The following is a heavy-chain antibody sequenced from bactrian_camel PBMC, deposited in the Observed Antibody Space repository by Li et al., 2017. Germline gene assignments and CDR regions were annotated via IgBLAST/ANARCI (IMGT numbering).Heavy chain of an antibody. D-gene: IGHD1*01. V-gene: IGHV3S1*01. CDR3: AARGPYCYAKLSVRDFTY. CDR2: VATAGGSP. Sequence: VQLVESGGGSVQAGGSLRLSCAASGFVYSRYCMGWFRQAPGKEREGVAGVATAGGSPYYADSVKGRFTISQDNAKDTLYLQMNNLKPEDTAMYYCAARGPYCYAKLSVRDFTYWGQGTQVTVS. J-gene: IGHJ6*01. CDR1: GFVYSRYC.